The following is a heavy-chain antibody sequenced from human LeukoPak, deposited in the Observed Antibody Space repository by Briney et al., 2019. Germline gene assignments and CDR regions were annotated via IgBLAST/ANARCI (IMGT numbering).Heavy chain of an antibody. J-gene: IGHJ4*02. V-gene: IGHV4-30-2*01. CDR2: IYHSGST. CDR3: ARSMGETPLLTFNY. Sequence: SETLSLTCTVSGGSISSGGYYWSWIRQPAGKDLEWIGYIYHSGSTSYNPSLKSRVTISVDRSKNQFSLRLSSVTAADTAVYYCARSMGETPLLTFNYWGQGTLVTVSS. D-gene: IGHD3-16*01. CDR1: GGSISSGGYY.